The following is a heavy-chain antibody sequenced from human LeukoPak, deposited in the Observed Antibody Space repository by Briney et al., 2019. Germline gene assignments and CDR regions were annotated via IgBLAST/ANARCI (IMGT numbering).Heavy chain of an antibody. Sequence: PGGSLRLSCSASGFTFSNYPMHWVRQAPGKGLEYVSGISGNGGNTYYANSVKGRFTISRDNSKHTLYLQMGSLRAEDMAAYYCARSKRWLEHYWYFDLWGRGTLVTVSS. V-gene: IGHV3-64*01. CDR2: ISGNGGNT. CDR1: GFTFSNYP. J-gene: IGHJ2*01. D-gene: IGHD5-24*01. CDR3: ARSKRWLEHYWYFDL.